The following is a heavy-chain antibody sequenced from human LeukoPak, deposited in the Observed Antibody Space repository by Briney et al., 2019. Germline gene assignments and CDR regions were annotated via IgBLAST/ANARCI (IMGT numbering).Heavy chain of an antibody. Sequence: PGGSLRLSCAASGFTFSNYGMNWVRQAPGKGLEWVSFISSSSSYIYYADSVKGRFTISRDNAKNSLYLQMNSLRAEDTAVYYCARDDDSSGYYQLSHWGQGTLVTVSS. CDR1: GFTFSNYG. CDR3: ARDDDSSGYYQLSH. CDR2: ISSSSSYI. J-gene: IGHJ4*02. D-gene: IGHD3-22*01. V-gene: IGHV3-21*01.